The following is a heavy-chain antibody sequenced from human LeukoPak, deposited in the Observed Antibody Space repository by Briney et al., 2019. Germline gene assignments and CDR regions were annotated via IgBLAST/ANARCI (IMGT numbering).Heavy chain of an antibody. V-gene: IGHV3-15*01. Sequence: GVSLTLSCAASGFTFSDAWMSWVRQAPGKGLDWVGRNKSNTAGGTTDYAAPVKGRFTISRDDSKNTLYLQMNSLKNEYTGVYYCTTEYYGSFNYWGQGTLVTVSS. D-gene: IGHD1-26*01. CDR2: NKSNTAGGTT. CDR1: GFTFSDAW. CDR3: TTEYYGSFNY. J-gene: IGHJ4*02.